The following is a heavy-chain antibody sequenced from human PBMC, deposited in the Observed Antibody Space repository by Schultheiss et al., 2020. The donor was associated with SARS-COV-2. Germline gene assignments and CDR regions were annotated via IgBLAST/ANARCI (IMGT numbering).Heavy chain of an antibody. CDR3: ARGFEYSSSPIDY. V-gene: IGHV3-33*01. CDR2: IWYDGSNK. CDR1: GFTFSSYG. Sequence: GGSLRLSCAASGFTFSSYGMHWVRQAPGKGLEWVAVIWYDGSNKYYADSVKGRFTISRDNSKNTLYLQMNSLRAEDTAVYYCARGFEYSSSPIDYWGQGTLVTVSS. J-gene: IGHJ4*02. D-gene: IGHD6-6*01.